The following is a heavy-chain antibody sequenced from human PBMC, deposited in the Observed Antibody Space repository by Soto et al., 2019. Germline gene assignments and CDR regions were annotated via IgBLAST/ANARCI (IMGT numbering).Heavy chain of an antibody. CDR3: ARDWTQGWFDP. CDR1: GDSSTDYY. Sequence: QVQLQESGPGLVKPSETLSLTCNVSGDSSTDYYWSWLRQPPGKGLEWIGYIYDGKITNYNPSLKSRVTISMDTSTNQFSLKLNSVTAADTAVYYCARDWTQGWFDPWGQGTLVTVSS. J-gene: IGHJ5*02. V-gene: IGHV4-59*01. CDR2: IYDGKIT. D-gene: IGHD3-3*01.